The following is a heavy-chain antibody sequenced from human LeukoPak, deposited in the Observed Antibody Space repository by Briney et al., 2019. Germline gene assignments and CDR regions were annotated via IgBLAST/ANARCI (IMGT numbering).Heavy chain of an antibody. CDR3: ARGGHSSGWYTPYYYYGMDV. D-gene: IGHD6-19*01. CDR1: GGSFSGYY. CDR2: INHSGST. J-gene: IGHJ6*02. V-gene: IGHV4-34*01. Sequence: SETLSLTCAVYGGSFSGYYWSWIRQPPGKGLEWIGEINHSGSTNYNPSLKSRVTISVDTSKNQFSLKLSSVTAADTAVYYCARGGHSSGWYTPYYYYGMDVWGQGTTVTVSS.